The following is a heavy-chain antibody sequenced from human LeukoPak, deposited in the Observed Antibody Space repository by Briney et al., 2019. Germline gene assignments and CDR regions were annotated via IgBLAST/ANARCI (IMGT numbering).Heavy chain of an antibody. J-gene: IGHJ2*01. CDR1: GFTFSRYS. CDR2: IKQDGSEK. Sequence: GGSLRLSCAASGFTFSRYSMNWVRQAPGKGLEWVANIKQDGSEKSYVDSVKGRFTISRDNAKNSLYLETNSLRVEDTAVYYCARLSPVSMIAVSYWYFDLWGRGTLLIVSS. D-gene: IGHD3-22*01. CDR3: ARLSPVSMIAVSYWYFDL. V-gene: IGHV3-7*01.